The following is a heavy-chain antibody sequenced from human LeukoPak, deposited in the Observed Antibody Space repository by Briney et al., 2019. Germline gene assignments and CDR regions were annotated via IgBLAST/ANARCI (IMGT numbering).Heavy chain of an antibody. CDR2: ISAYNGDT. D-gene: IGHD2-15*01. J-gene: IGHJ4*02. CDR3: ASTHCSDGSCYWSSLDY. V-gene: IGHV1-18*01. Sequence: ASVKVSCKASGYTFTSYGISWVRQAPGQGLEWMGWISAYNGDTNYAQKVQGRVTMTTDTSTSTAYMELRSLRSDDTAVYYCASTHCSDGSCYWSSLDYWGQGTLVTVSS. CDR1: GYTFTSYG.